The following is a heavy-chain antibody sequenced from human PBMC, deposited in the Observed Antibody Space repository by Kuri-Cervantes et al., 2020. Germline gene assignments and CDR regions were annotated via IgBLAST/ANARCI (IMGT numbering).Heavy chain of an antibody. J-gene: IGHJ4*02. CDR2: ISAGNGNT. CDR1: GYPFTGYA. Sequence: ASVKVSCKASGYPFTGYAIHWVRQSPGQTLEWMGWISAGNGNTQYSQTFQGRVTITRDTSASTAYMELSSLRSEDTAVYYCARDQSFSSGCVDYWGQGTLVTVSS. CDR3: ARDQSFSSGCVDY. D-gene: IGHD6-19*01. V-gene: IGHV1-3*01.